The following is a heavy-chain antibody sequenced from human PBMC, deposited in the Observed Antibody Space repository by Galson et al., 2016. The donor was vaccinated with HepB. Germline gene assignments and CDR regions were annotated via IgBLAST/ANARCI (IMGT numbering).Heavy chain of an antibody. V-gene: IGHV6-1*01. CDR2: TYYRSKWYN. D-gene: IGHD3-3*01. CDR3: AREALMLEWLLPVFDY. Sequence: CAISGDSVSSNSAAWNWIRQFPSRGLEWLGRTYYRSKWYNDYAVSVKSRITINPDTSKNQFSLQLNSVTPEDTAVYYCAREALMLEWLLPVFDYWGQGTLVTVSS. J-gene: IGHJ4*02. CDR1: GDSVSSNSAA.